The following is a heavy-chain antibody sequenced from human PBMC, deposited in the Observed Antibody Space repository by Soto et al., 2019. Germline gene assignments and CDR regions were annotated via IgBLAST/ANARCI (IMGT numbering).Heavy chain of an antibody. D-gene: IGHD3-10*01. Sequence: QVHLVQSGAEVKKPGASVKVSCKGSGYTFTSYGITWVRQAPGQGLEWMGWISAHNGNTDYAQRLQGRVTVTRDTSTSTAYMELRSLRSDDTAVYYCARGRYGDHWGQGSLVTVSS. CDR1: GYTFTSYG. V-gene: IGHV1-18*01. CDR2: ISAHNGNT. CDR3: ARGRYGDH. J-gene: IGHJ1*01.